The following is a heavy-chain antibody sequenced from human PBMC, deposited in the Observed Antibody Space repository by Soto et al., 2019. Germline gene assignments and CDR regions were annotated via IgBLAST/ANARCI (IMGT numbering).Heavy chain of an antibody. CDR2: IYYSGST. V-gene: IGHV4-59*01. CDR1: GGSISSYY. D-gene: IGHD6-13*01. CDR3: ARAKAAAGNWDYYYYYGMDV. J-gene: IGHJ6*02. Sequence: KPSETLSLTCTVSGGSISSYYWSWIRQPPGKGLEWIGYIYYSGSTNYNPSLKSRVTISVDTSKNQFSLKLSSVTAADTAVYYCARAKAAAGNWDYYYYYGMDVWGQGTTVTVSS.